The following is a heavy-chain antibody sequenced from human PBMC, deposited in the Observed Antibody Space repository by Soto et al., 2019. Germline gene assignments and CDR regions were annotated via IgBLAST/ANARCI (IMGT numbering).Heavy chain of an antibody. CDR2: IYNSGST. D-gene: IGHD6-19*01. Sequence: EVQLEESGGDLVQPGGSLRLSCAASGFSVNANYMTWVRQAPGKGLEWVSIIYNSGSTFYADSVKGRFTISRLTSKNTLFLQMTNLPPEDTAVYYCARGGYSSGWYHGAFDVWGQGTMVTVSS. CDR3: ARGGYSSGWYHGAFDV. CDR1: GFSVNANY. V-gene: IGHV3-53*04. J-gene: IGHJ3*01.